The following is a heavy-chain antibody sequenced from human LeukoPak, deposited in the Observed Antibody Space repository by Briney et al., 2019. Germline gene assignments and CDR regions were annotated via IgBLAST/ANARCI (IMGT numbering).Heavy chain of an antibody. D-gene: IGHD6-6*01. CDR3: ARELSSSSIALPSDY. J-gene: IGHJ4*02. CDR1: GFTFSIYS. Sequence: PGGSLRLSCAASGFTFSIYSMNWVRQAPGKGLEWVSSISSSSSYIYYADSVKGRFTISRDNAKNSLYLQMNSPRAEDTAVYYCARELSSSSIALPSDYWGQGTLVTVSS. CDR2: ISSSSSYI. V-gene: IGHV3-21*01.